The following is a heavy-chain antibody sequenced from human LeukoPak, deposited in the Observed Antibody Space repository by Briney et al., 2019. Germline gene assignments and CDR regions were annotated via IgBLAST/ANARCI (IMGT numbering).Heavy chain of an antibody. CDR2: VHINGNT. J-gene: IGHJ4*02. CDR3: AREGGPYRPLDY. Sequence: SGTLSLTCGVSGGSVTSTNWWTWIRQPPGKGLEWIGEVHINGNTNYNPALYGRVTMSVDTSDNHASLKLTSLTAADTAVYFCAREGGPYRPLDYSGQGTLVTVTS. V-gene: IGHV4-4*02. CDR1: GGSVTSTNW. D-gene: IGHD3-16*02.